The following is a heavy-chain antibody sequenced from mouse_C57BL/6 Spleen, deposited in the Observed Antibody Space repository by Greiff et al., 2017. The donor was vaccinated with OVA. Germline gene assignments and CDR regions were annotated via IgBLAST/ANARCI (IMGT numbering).Heavy chain of an antibody. D-gene: IGHD1-1*01. V-gene: IGHV1-26*01. Sequence: EVQLQQSGPELVKPGASVKISCKASGYTFTDYYMNWVKQSHGQSLEWIGDINPNNGGTSYNEKFKGKATLTVDKSSSTAYMELRSLTSEDSAVYYCAKAYYDGSSPYWYFDVWGTGTTVTVSS. J-gene: IGHJ1*03. CDR2: INPNNGGT. CDR1: GYTFTDYY. CDR3: AKAYYDGSSPYWYFDV.